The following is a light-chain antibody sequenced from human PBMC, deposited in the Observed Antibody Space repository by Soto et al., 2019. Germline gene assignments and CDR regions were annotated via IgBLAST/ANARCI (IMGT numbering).Light chain of an antibody. CDR1: QSVSSSY. Sequence: DIVLTQSPVTLSLSPGERATLSCSAIQSVSSSYLAWYQQKPGQAPRLLIYGASSRATGIPARFIGSGSGTDFTLTISSLEPEDFAVYYCQQRQYWPPITFGQGTRLEIK. J-gene: IGKJ5*01. CDR3: QQRQYWPPIT. CDR2: GAS. V-gene: IGKV3D-20*02.